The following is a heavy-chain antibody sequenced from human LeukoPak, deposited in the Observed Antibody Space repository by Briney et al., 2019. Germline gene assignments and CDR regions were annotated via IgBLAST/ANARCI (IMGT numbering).Heavy chain of an antibody. CDR1: GGSISSYS. J-gene: IGHJ6*03. Sequence: PSETLSLTCTVSGGSISSYSWSWIRQPAGKGLEWIGRIYTSGSTNYNPSLKSRVTMSVDTSKNQFSLKLSSVTAADTAVYYCARDQWGHCSSTSCYSYYYYMDAWGKGTTVTVSS. CDR3: ARDQWGHCSSTSCYSYYYYMDA. V-gene: IGHV4-4*07. CDR2: IYTSGST. D-gene: IGHD2-2*02.